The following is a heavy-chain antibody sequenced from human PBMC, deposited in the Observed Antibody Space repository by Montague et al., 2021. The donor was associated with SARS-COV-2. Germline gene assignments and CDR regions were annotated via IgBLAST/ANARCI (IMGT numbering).Heavy chain of an antibody. V-gene: IGHV3-48*03. CDR3: ARVVTIFGVVTYYYYCYMDV. J-gene: IGHJ6*03. Sequence: SLRLSCAASGFTFSSYEMNWVRQAPGKGLERVSYISSSGSTIYYADSVKGRFTISRDNAKNSLYLQMNSLRAEDTAVYYCARVVTIFGVVTYYYYCYMDVWGKGTTVTVSS. CDR2: ISSSGSTI. CDR1: GFTFSSYE. D-gene: IGHD3-3*01.